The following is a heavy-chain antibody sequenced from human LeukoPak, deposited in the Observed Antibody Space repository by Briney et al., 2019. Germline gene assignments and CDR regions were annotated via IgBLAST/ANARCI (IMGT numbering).Heavy chain of an antibody. CDR1: GYSFNDYY. CDR2: INPNSGRT. J-gene: IGHJ4*02. D-gene: IGHD3-9*01. V-gene: IGHV1-2*02. Sequence: ASVKVSCKTSGYSFNDYYLHWVRQAPGQGPEWMGWINPNSGRTHYAPKFQGRVTLTTDTSITTAYMELSSLISGDTALYYCARDSGDILTGYYHFWGQGTLVTVSS. CDR3: ARDSGDILTGYYHF.